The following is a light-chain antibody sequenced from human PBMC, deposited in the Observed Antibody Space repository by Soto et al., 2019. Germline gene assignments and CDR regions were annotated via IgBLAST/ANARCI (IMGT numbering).Light chain of an antibody. J-gene: IGLJ2*01. Sequence: QSALTQPASVSGSPGQSITISCTGTTSDIAYYNYVSWYQHHPGKAPQLMIYEVTNRPSGVSNRFSGSKSGNTASLTISGLQSEDEADYYCSSYTTSDTLVLFGGGTKLTVL. CDR2: EVT. CDR1: TSDIAYYNY. CDR3: SSYTTSDTLVL. V-gene: IGLV2-14*01.